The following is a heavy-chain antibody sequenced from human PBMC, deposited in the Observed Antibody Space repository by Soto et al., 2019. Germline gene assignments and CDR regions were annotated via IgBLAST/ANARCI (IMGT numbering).Heavy chain of an antibody. CDR2: IFPLTDIP. CDR3: ASCPIVYLNNFES. V-gene: IGHV1-69*02. D-gene: IGHD1-26*01. Sequence: QVQLVQSGTEVKKPGSSVKVSCKASGGTFRNYPINWVRQAPGQGLEWMGSIFPLTDIPDYAQNFQARLTLSTNRSTCTAYMELSSLTSDDIAIYFCASCPIVYLNNFESWGQGTLGTVSS. J-gene: IGHJ4*02. CDR1: GGTFRNYP.